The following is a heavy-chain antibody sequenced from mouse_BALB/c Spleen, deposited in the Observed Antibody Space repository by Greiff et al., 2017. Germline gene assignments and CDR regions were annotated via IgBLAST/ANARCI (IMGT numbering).Heavy chain of an antibody. CDR2: ISSGSSTI. CDR1: GFTFSSFG. V-gene: IGHV5-17*02. CDR3: ARSRGYLDY. Sequence: EVHLVESGGGLVQPGGSRKLSCAASGFTFSSFGMHWVRQAPEKGLEWVAYISSGSSTIYYADTVKGRFTISRDNPKNTLFLQMTSLRSEDTAMYYCARSRGYLDYWGQGTTLTVSS. J-gene: IGHJ2*01.